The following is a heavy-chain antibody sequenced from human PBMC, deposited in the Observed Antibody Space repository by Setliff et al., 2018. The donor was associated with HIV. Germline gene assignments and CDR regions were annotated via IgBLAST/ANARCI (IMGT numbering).Heavy chain of an antibody. V-gene: IGHV4-38-2*02. D-gene: IGHD5-12*01. CDR2: IWHSGST. CDR3: ARAVRDGYYYYYYGMDV. Sequence: SETLSLTCTVSGYSINSGYFWGWIRQPPGKGLEWIGSIWHSGSTDYNPSLKSRVAISVDKSKNQFSLKLSSVTAADTAVYYCARAVRDGYYYYYYGMDVWGQGTTVTVSS. CDR1: GYSINSGYF. J-gene: IGHJ6*02.